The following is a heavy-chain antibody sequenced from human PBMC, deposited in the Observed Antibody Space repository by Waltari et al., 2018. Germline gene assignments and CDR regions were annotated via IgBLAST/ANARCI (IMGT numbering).Heavy chain of an antibody. J-gene: IGHJ4*02. Sequence: QVQLQESGPGLVKPSQTLSLTCTVSGGSISSGSYYWSWIRQPAGKGLEWIGRIYTSGSTNYNPSLKSRVTISVDTSKNQSSLKLSSVTAADTAVYYCARGDGDYGDYYYFDYWGQGTLVTVSS. D-gene: IGHD4-17*01. CDR3: ARGDGDYGDYYYFDY. V-gene: IGHV4-61*02. CDR1: GGSISSGSYY. CDR2: IYTSGST.